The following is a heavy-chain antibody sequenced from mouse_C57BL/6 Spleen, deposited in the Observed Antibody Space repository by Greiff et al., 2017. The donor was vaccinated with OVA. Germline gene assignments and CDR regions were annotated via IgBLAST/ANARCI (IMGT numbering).Heavy chain of an antibody. CDR2: ISSGSSTI. CDR3: AGNYYGSSEGYFDV. Sequence: EVQRVESGGGLVKPGGSLKLSCAASGFTFSDYGMHWVRQAPEKGLEWVAYISSGSSTIYYADTVKGRFTISRDNAKNTLFLQMTSLRSEDTAMYYCAGNYYGSSEGYFDVWGTGTTVTVSS. CDR1: GFTFSDYG. V-gene: IGHV5-17*01. J-gene: IGHJ1*03. D-gene: IGHD1-1*01.